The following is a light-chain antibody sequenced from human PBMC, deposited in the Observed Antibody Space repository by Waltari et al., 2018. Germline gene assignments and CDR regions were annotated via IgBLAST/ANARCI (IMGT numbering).Light chain of an antibody. Sequence: EVVMTQSPATLSVSPGERASLSCRASQSFNGKFVWYQLKPGQPPRVLIYGASTRATGIPARFSGSGSGTEFSLTITSLQSEDAAVYHCQQYENWPLTFGGGTKVEIK. V-gene: IGKV3-15*01. CDR2: GAS. CDR1: QSFNGK. CDR3: QQYENWPLT. J-gene: IGKJ4*01.